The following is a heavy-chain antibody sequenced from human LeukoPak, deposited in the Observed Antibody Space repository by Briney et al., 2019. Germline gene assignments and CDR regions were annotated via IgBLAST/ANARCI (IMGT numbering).Heavy chain of an antibody. CDR3: ARDSLVLEPAA. D-gene: IGHD2-2*01. Sequence: GGSLRLSCAASGFTFSSYSMNWVRQAPGKGLEWVSSISSSSSYIYYADSVKGRFTISRDNAKNSLYLQMNSLRAEDTAVYYCARDSLVLEPAAWGQGTLVTVSS. J-gene: IGHJ4*02. CDR1: GFTFSSYS. CDR2: ISSSSSYI. V-gene: IGHV3-21*01.